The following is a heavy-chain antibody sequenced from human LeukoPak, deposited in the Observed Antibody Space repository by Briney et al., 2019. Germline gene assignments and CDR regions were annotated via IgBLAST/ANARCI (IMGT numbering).Heavy chain of an antibody. J-gene: IGHJ6*03. D-gene: IGHD2-2*02. Sequence: SGTLSLTCAVSGGSISSSNWWSWVRQPPGKGLEWIGYIYYSGSTNYNPSLKSRVTISVDTSKNQFSLKLSSVTAADTAVYYCARGGVSYCSSTSCYTQYYYYYMDVWGKGTTVTVSS. V-gene: IGHV4-4*02. CDR3: ARGGVSYCSSTSCYTQYYYYYMDV. CDR1: GGSISSSNW. CDR2: IYYSGST.